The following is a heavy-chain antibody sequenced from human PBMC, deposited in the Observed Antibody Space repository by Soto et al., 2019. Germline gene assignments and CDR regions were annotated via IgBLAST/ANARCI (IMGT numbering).Heavy chain of an antibody. J-gene: IGHJ5*02. Sequence: SETLSLTGTVCGGSISSSSYYWGWIRQPPGKGLEWIGSIYYIGSTYYNPSLKSRVTISVDTSKNQFSLKLSSVTAADTALYYCARVILTGYQSQKVFERWGQGTLVTVSS. CDR3: ARVILTGYQSQKVFER. CDR2: IYYIGST. CDR1: GGSISSSSYY. V-gene: IGHV4-39*01. D-gene: IGHD3-9*01.